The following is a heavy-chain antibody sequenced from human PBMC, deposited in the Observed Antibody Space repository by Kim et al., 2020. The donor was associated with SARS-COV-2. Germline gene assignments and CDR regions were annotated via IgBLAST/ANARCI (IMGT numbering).Heavy chain of an antibody. CDR3: ARGGPVDYGDSGWFDP. CDR2: IYYSGST. D-gene: IGHD4-17*01. Sequence: SETLSLTCTVSGGSISSSSYYWGWIRQPPGKGLEWIGSIYYSGSTYYNPSLKSRVTISVDTSKNQFSLKLSSVTAADTAVYYCARGGPVDYGDSGWFDPWGQGTLVTVSS. J-gene: IGHJ5*02. V-gene: IGHV4-39*01. CDR1: GGSISSSSYY.